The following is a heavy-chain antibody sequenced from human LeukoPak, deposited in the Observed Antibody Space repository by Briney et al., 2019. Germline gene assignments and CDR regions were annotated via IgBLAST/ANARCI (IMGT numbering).Heavy chain of an antibody. Sequence: PSETLSLTCAVYGGSFSGYYWSWIRQPPGKGLEWIGEINHSGTTNYNPSLKSRVTISVDTSNQQFSLRLSSVTATDTAVYYCARGLGAIFGVVPALDWCQGTLVTVSS. D-gene: IGHD3-3*01. V-gene: IGHV4-34*01. CDR1: GGSFSGYY. CDR3: ARGLGAIFGVVPALD. J-gene: IGHJ4*02. CDR2: INHSGTT.